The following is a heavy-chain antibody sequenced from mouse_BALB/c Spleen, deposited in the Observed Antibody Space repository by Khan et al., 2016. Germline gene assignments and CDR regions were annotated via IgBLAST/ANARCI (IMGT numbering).Heavy chain of an antibody. Sequence: QIQLVQSGPELKKPGETVKISCKASGYTFTNSGMNWVKQAPGKGLKWVGWINTYTGEPTYADDFKGRFAFSLETSASIAYLQINNLKNEDMTTYFCARGAMVTTGWYFDVWGAGTTVTVSS. CDR3: ARGAMVTTGWYFDV. CDR2: INTYTGEP. CDR1: GYTFTNSG. D-gene: IGHD2-2*01. V-gene: IGHV9-1*02. J-gene: IGHJ1*01.